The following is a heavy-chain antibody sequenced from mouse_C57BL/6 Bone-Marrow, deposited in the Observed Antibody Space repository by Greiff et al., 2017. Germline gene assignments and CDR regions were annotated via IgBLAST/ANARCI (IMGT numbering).Heavy chain of an antibody. CDR1: GYTFTSYW. Sequence: VQLQQPGAELVKPGASVKMSCKASGYTFTSYWITWVKQRPGQGLEWIGDIYPGSGSTNYNEKFKSKATLTVDTSSSTAYMQLSSLTSGDSAVYYCARPYYSNHWYFDVWGTGTTVTVSS. CDR2: IYPGSGST. V-gene: IGHV1-55*01. J-gene: IGHJ1*03. CDR3: ARPYYSNHWYFDV. D-gene: IGHD2-5*01.